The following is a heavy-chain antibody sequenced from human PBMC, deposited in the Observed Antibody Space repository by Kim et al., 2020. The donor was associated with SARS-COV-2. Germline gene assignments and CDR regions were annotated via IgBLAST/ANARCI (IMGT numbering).Heavy chain of an antibody. V-gene: IGHV4-39*01. D-gene: IGHD2-8*02. J-gene: IGHJ4*02. Sequence: SETLSLTCTVSGGSISSSSYYWGWIRQPPGKGLEWIGSIYYSGSTYYNPSLKRRVTISVDTSKNQFSLKLSSGTAADTAVYYCARHGGGSFVLVVYAAYFDYWGQGTLVTVSS. CDR1: GGSISSSSYY. CDR2: IYYSGST. CDR3: ARHGGGSFVLVVYAAYFDY.